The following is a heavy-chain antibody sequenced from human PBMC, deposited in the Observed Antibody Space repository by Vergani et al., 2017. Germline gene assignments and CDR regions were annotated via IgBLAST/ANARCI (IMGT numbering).Heavy chain of an antibody. D-gene: IGHD2-2*01. V-gene: IGHV1-69*01. Sequence: QVQLVQSGAEVKKPGSSVKVSCKASGGPFSSYAISWVRQAPGQGLEWMGGIIPIFGTANYAQKFQGRVTITADESTSTAYMELSSLRSEDTAVYYCARVLVAGVRVGYFDYWGQGTLVTVSS. CDR1: GGPFSSYA. CDR2: IIPIFGTA. CDR3: ARVLVAGVRVGYFDY. J-gene: IGHJ4*02.